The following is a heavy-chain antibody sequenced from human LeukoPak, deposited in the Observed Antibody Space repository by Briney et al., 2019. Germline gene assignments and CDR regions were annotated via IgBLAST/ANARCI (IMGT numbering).Heavy chain of an antibody. CDR3: AREGHIVVVTATQYYYYYYYMDV. Sequence: SETLSLTCAVYGGSLSDYYWSWIRQPPGKGLEWIGEINHSGRTNYNPSLKSRVTISVDTSKNQFSLKLSSVTAADTAVYYCAREGHIVVVTATQYYYYYYYMDVWGKGTTVTVSS. D-gene: IGHD2-21*02. J-gene: IGHJ6*03. V-gene: IGHV4-34*01. CDR1: GGSLSDYY. CDR2: INHSGRT.